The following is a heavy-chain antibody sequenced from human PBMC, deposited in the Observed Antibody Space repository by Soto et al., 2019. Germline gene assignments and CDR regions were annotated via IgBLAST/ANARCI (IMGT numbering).Heavy chain of an antibody. Sequence: GGSLRLSCSAPGFSFSSYTMHWVRQAPGKGLEYVSAIATNGGSTYYIDSVEGRFTISRDNSKSTLYLQMSSLRVEDTALYYCVSRDRFTANGIDYWGPGTLVTVSS. CDR1: GFSFSSYT. CDR2: IATNGGST. CDR3: VSRDRFTANGIDY. D-gene: IGHD1-26*01. V-gene: IGHV3-64D*06. J-gene: IGHJ4*02.